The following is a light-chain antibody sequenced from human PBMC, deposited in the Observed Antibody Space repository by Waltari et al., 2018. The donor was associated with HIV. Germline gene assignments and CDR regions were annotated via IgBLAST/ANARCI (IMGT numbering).Light chain of an antibody. Sequence: DIVMTQSPLSLPVTPGEPASISCRSSQSLLHRNGYNYLNWYLQKPGQSPQVLIYLGSTRASGVPDRFSGSGSGTDFTLKISRVEAEDVGVYYYCMQALQTPRTFGQGTKLEIK. J-gene: IGKJ2*01. CDR2: LGS. CDR1: QSLLHRNGYNY. CDR3: MQALQTPRT. V-gene: IGKV2-28*01.